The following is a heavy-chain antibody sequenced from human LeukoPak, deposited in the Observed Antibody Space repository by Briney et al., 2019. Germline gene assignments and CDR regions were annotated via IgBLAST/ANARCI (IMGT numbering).Heavy chain of an antibody. V-gene: IGHV4-4*07. CDR1: GGSISSYY. CDR2: IYTSGST. D-gene: IGHD2/OR15-2a*01. CDR3: ARDRSFLRPYFYY. J-gene: IGHJ4*02. Sequence: PSETLSLTCTVSGGSISSYYWSWVQQPARKGLEWIGRIYTSGSTNYNPSLKRRVTISVDTAKNQFSLKLSSVTAANPAVYYRARDRSFLRPYFYYRLQGTQVTVSS.